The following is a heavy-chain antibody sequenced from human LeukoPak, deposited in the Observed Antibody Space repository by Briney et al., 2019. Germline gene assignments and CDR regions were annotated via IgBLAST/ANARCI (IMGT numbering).Heavy chain of an antibody. J-gene: IGHJ4*02. CDR3: AIDPGTVDTAMVPVWDY. CDR2: ISSSSTYI. CDR1: GFTVTTKS. Sequence: PGGSLRLSCAASGFTVTTKSMAWVRQAPGRGLEWVSSISSSSTYIYYADSVRGRFTISRDNAKNSLYLQMNSLRAEDTAVYYCAIDPGTVDTAMVPVWDYWGQGTLVTVSS. D-gene: IGHD5-18*01. V-gene: IGHV3-21*01.